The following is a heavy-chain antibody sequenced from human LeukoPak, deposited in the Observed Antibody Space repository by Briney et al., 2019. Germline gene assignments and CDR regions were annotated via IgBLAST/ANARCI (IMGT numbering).Heavy chain of an antibody. Sequence: GGSLRLSCAASGLTFSSHWMHWVRQAPGKGLVWVSRITNDGSSTTYADSVKGRFTISRDNAKNMLYLQVNSLRAEDTAVYYCARDRGVFSGGYPLCYFDCWGQGTLVTVSS. V-gene: IGHV3-74*01. CDR3: ARDRGVFSGGYPLCYFDC. CDR2: ITNDGSST. D-gene: IGHD1-26*01. J-gene: IGHJ4*02. CDR1: GLTFSSHW.